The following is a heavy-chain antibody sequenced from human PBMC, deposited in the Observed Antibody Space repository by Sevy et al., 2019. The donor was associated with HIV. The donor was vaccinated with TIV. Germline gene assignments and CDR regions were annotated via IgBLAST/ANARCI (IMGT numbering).Heavy chain of an antibody. CDR1: GFTFSSYS. V-gene: IGHV3-21*01. D-gene: IGHD2-21*01. Sequence: GGSLRLSCAASGFTFSSYSMNWVRQAPGKGLGWVSSISSSSSYIYYADSVKGRFTISRDNAKNSLYLQMNSLGAEDTAVYYCATYPISIVVPRWGQGTLVTVSS. J-gene: IGHJ4*02. CDR2: ISSSSSYI. CDR3: ATYPISIVVPR.